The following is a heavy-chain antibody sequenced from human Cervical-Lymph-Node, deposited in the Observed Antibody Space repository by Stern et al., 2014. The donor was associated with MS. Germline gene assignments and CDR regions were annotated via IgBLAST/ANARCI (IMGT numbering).Heavy chain of an antibody. CDR1: GGSLKSYY. Sequence: QVQLQESGPGLVKPSETLSLTCTVSGGSLKSYYWNWIRQAPGKGLEWRGCIYHTGRVNSTPSLSSRVAMSVDTSKNQFSLTVSSVTAADTAVYYCAREGEYCSGSRCYPFLDYWGQGTLVTVSS. V-gene: IGHV4-59*01. D-gene: IGHD2-15*01. CDR3: AREGEYCSGSRCYPFLDY. CDR2: IYHTGRV. J-gene: IGHJ4*02.